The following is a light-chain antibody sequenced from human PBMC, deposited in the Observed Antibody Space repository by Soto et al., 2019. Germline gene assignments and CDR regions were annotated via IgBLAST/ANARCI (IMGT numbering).Light chain of an antibody. CDR1: SSDVGAYRY. CDR2: EVT. J-gene: IGLJ3*02. Sequence: QSALTQPPSASGSPGQSVTISCTGTSSDVGAYRYVSWYQQYPGKAPKLMIYEVTKRPSGVPDRFSGSKSGNTASLTVSGLQAEDEDDYYCTSYVGNDIWVFGGGTKLPVL. CDR3: TSYVGNDIWV. V-gene: IGLV2-8*01.